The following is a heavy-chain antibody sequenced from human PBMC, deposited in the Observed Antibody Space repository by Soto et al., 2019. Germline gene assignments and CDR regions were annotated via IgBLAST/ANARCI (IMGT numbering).Heavy chain of an antibody. Sequence: PGGSLRLSCAASGFTFSSYGMHWVRQAPGKGLEWVAVISHDGSNKYYADSVKGRFTISRDNSKNTLYLQMNSLRAEDTAVYYCAKAAGTTYYYYGMDVWGQGTTVTVSS. V-gene: IGHV3-30*18. J-gene: IGHJ6*02. CDR3: AKAAGTTYYYYGMDV. CDR1: GFTFSSYG. CDR2: ISHDGSNK. D-gene: IGHD1-7*01.